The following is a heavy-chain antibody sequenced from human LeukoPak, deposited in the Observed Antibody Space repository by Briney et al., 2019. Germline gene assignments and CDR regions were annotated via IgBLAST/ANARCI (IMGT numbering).Heavy chain of an antibody. V-gene: IGHV3-74*01. J-gene: IGHJ4*02. Sequence: PGGSLRLSCAASGFTFSKFWMHWVRQAPGKGLVWVSRINSDGTTTTYADSVKGRFTISRDNAKNTLYMQMNSLRAEDTAVYYCARSLLGGTSDYWGQGTLVTVSS. CDR2: INSDGTTT. CDR3: ARSLLGGTSDY. CDR1: GFTFSKFW. D-gene: IGHD1-7*01.